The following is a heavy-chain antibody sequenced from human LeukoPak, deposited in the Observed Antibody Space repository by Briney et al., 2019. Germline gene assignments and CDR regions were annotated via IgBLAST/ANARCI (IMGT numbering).Heavy chain of an antibody. J-gene: IGHJ3*02. CDR2: IYSGGTT. CDR1: GFTVSGNY. CDR3: ARARGSSWSTDAFDI. Sequence: GGSLRLSCAVSGFTVSGNYMSWVRQAPGKGLEWVSLIYSGGTTYYADSVKGRFTISRDNSKNTLYLQMNSLRAEDTAVYYCARARGSSWSTDAFDIWGQGTMVTVSS. V-gene: IGHV3-53*01. D-gene: IGHD6-13*01.